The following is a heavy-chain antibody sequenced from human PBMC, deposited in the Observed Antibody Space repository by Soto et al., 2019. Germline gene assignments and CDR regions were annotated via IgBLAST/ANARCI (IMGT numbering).Heavy chain of an antibody. Sequence: GGSLRLSCAASGFTISSYAMTWVRQAPGKGLEWVSGISGSGGSTDYADSVKGRFTISRDTSKNTLYLQMNSLRAEDTAVYYCAKESAVVPYYMDVWGKGTTVTVSS. CDR1: GFTISSYA. CDR2: ISGSGGST. V-gene: IGHV3-23*01. J-gene: IGHJ6*04. CDR3: AKESAVVPYYMDV. D-gene: IGHD2-21*01.